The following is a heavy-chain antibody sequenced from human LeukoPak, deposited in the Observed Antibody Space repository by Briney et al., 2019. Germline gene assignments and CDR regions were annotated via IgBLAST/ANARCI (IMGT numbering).Heavy chain of an antibody. Sequence: GGSLRLSCAASGFTFDDYGMSWVRQAPGKGLEWVSSIKWNGGSTGYADSVKGRFTISRDNAKNSLYLQMNSLRAEDTAVYYCARVGPSGSYPYWGQGTLVTVSS. CDR3: ARVGPSGSYPY. D-gene: IGHD1-26*01. V-gene: IGHV3-20*04. CDR2: IKWNGGST. J-gene: IGHJ4*02. CDR1: GFTFDDYG.